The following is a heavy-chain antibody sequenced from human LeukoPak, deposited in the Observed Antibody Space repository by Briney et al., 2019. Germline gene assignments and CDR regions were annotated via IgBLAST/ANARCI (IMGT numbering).Heavy chain of an antibody. D-gene: IGHD3-10*01. V-gene: IGHV3-7*01. Sequence: GGSLRLFCGASGFTFKRYWMSWVRQAPGKGLEWVAKMKQDGSEKYYVDSVKGRFTISRDNAENALYVQMNSLRDEDTAVYYCAGDLSIYFGSGNFGVWGQGTLVTVSS. CDR2: MKQDGSEK. CDR3: AGDLSIYFGSGNFGV. CDR1: GFTFKRYW. J-gene: IGHJ4*02.